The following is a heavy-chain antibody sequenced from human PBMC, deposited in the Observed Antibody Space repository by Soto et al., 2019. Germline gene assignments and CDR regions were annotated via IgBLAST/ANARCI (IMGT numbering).Heavy chain of an antibody. V-gene: IGHV4-59*08. CDR2: IYYSGST. CDR1: GGSISNYY. Sequence: SETLSLTCTVSGGSISNYYWSWIRQPPGKGLDWIGYIYYSGSTSYNPSLKSRVTMSVDTSKNQFSLKLSSVTAADTAVYYCARRDCTSTTYWFVYWGLGTPVTVSS. CDR3: ARRDCTSTTYWFVY. J-gene: IGHJ4*02. D-gene: IGHD2-2*01.